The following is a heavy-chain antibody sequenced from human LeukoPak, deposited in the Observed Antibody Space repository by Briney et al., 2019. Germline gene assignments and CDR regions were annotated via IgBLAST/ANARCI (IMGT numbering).Heavy chain of an antibody. Sequence: PGGSLRLSCAASGFTFSKYAMSWVRQAPGKGLEWVSTINDRGTGTYYADSVKGRFTISRDNSKNTLYLQMNSLRPEDTAVYYCAKDLEQNDYWGQGTLVTFSS. J-gene: IGHJ4*02. CDR2: INDRGTGT. CDR3: AKDLEQNDY. CDR1: GFTFSKYA. V-gene: IGHV3-23*01.